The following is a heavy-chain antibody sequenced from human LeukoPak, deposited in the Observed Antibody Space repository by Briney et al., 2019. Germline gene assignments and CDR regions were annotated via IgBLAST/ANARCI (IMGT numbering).Heavy chain of an antibody. CDR3: GFSGTYYNGAFDI. Sequence: SETLSLTCTVSGGSISSSSYYWGWIRQPPGKGLEWIGGFYSSGTTYYNASLKSRVAISVDTSKNQFSLKLSSVTAADTAVFYCGFSGTYYNGAFDIWGQGTMVTVSS. J-gene: IGHJ3*02. CDR2: FYSSGTT. V-gene: IGHV4-39*07. D-gene: IGHD3-10*01. CDR1: GGSISSSSYY.